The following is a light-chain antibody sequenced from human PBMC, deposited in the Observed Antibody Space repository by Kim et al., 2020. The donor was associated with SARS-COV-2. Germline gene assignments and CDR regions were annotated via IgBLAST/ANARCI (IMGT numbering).Light chain of an antibody. J-gene: IGKJ3*01. V-gene: IGKV1-5*03. Sequence: DSIGDGVTITCRASQSISSWLAWYQQKPGKAPKLLIYKASSLETGVPLRFYGSGSGTEFTLTISSLQPDDFATYFCQQYNSYPFTFGPGTKVDIK. CDR2: KAS. CDR3: QQYNSYPFT. CDR1: QSISSW.